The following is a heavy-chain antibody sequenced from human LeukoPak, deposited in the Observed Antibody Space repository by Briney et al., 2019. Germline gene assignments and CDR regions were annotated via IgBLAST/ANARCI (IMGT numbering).Heavy chain of an antibody. CDR2: IYSGGST. CDR3: ARDGVDIVVVVAVPYYYYYMDV. D-gene: IGHD2-15*01. J-gene: IGHJ6*03. Sequence: PGGSLRLSCAASEFSVGSNYMTWVRQAPGKGLEWVSLIYSGGSTYYADSVKGRFTISRDNSKNTLYLQMNSLRAEDTAVYYCARDGVDIVVVVAVPYYYYYMDVWGKGTTVTVSS. CDR1: EFSVGSNY. V-gene: IGHV3-66*01.